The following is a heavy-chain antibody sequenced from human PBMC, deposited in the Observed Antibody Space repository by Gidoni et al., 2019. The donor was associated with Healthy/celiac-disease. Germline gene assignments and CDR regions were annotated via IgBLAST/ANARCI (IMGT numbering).Heavy chain of an antibody. Sequence: QVQLVYSGGAVVQPGRSRRLSCAASGFTFISYGMHWVRQAPGKGLEWVAVISYDGSNKDYADSVKGRFTISRDKSKNTLYLQMNSLRAEDTAVYYWAKDAGYCSGGSCGIFDYWGQGTLVIVSS. J-gene: IGHJ4*02. CDR2: ISYDGSNK. CDR1: GFTFISYG. V-gene: IGHV3-30*18. D-gene: IGHD2-15*01. CDR3: AKDAGYCSGGSCGIFDY.